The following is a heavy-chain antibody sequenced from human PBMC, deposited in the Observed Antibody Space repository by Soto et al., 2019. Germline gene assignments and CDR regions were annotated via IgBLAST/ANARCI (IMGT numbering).Heavy chain of an antibody. CDR3: ARVPGHKNSRGDF. V-gene: IGHV1-2*02. CDR2: INPKSGDT. CDR1: GYTFTHYF. J-gene: IGHJ4*02. Sequence: QVRLMPSGPEVRRPGASVTVSCKASGYTFTHYFIHWVRRAPGQGLEWMGYINPKSGDTHYSQTFRGRVSMTRDTSTDTANMGLSSLKSDDTAVYFCARVPGHKNSRGDFWGQGTPITVSS. D-gene: IGHD1-7*01.